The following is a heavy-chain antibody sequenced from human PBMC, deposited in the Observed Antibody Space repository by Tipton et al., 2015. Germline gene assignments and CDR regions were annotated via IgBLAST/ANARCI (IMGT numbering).Heavy chain of an antibody. Sequence: SLRLSCAASGFTFRSYGIHWVRQAPGKGLEWVALIWYNGSNKQYADSVKGRFTITRDNSKNTVYLQMNSLRAEDTAVYYCARESYQHTFDYWGQGALVTVSS. D-gene: IGHD3-3*02. V-gene: IGHV3-33*01. CDR3: ARESYQHTFDY. CDR2: IWYNGSNK. CDR1: GFTFRSYG. J-gene: IGHJ4*02.